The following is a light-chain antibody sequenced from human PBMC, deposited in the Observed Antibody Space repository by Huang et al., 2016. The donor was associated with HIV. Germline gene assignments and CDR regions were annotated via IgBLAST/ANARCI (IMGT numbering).Light chain of an antibody. J-gene: IGKJ5*01. Sequence: EIVLTQSPVTLSLSPGERATLSCRASQSVGTYLAWYQQKPGQAPRLRIYDASNRATGIPARFGGSGSGTDFTLTIANVEPEDSAVYYCQQRSSWPPITFGQGTRLEIK. V-gene: IGKV3-11*01. CDR3: QQRSSWPPIT. CDR2: DAS. CDR1: QSVGTY.